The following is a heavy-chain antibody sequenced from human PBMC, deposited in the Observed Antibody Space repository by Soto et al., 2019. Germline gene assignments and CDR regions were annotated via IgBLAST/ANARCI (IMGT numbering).Heavy chain of an antibody. CDR3: ARGIPGYYGCDV. Sequence: EVQLLESGGGLVQPGGSLRLSCEASGFIFSNYWMHWVRQVPGKGLVWVSRMKYDGSIANYVDSVKGRFTISRDNAKNTVYLQMNSLTPDDTAVYHCARGIPGYYGCDVWGQGTMVTVSS. D-gene: IGHD4-17*01. J-gene: IGHJ3*01. CDR1: GFIFSNYW. CDR2: MKYDGSIA. V-gene: IGHV3-74*01.